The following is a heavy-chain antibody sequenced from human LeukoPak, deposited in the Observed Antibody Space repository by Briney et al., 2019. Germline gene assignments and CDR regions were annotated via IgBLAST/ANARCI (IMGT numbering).Heavy chain of an antibody. CDR1: GYIFISYY. CDR3: ARDGGSSGYYGY. CDR2: INPTGGTT. J-gene: IGHJ4*02. V-gene: IGHV1-46*01. Sequence: GASVKVSCKASGYIFISYYMHWVRQAPGQGLEWMGMINPTGGTTSYAQKFQGRVSLTSDTSTSTVYMDLSSLGSEDTAIYYCARDGGSSGYYGYWGQGTLVTVSS. D-gene: IGHD3-22*01.